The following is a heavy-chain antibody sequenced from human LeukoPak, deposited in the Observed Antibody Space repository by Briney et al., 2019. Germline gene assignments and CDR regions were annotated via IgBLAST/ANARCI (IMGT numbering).Heavy chain of an antibody. CDR2: IYHSGST. J-gene: IGHJ5*02. Sequence: SQTLSLTCAVSGGSISSGGYSWSWIRQPPGKGLEWIGYIYHSGSTYYNPSLKSRVTISVGRSKNQFSLKLSSATAADTAVYYCARVLAAAAPAIWFDPWGQGTLVTVSS. V-gene: IGHV4-30-2*01. CDR3: ARVLAAAAPAIWFDP. D-gene: IGHD6-13*01. CDR1: GGSISSGGYS.